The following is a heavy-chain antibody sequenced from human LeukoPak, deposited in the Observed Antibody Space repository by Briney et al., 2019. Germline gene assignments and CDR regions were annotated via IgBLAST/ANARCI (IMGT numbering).Heavy chain of an antibody. CDR3: ARGTWSDAFDI. CDR2: ISAYNGNT. Sequence: ASVKVSCNASGYTITTSCISWVRQAPGLRLGWMGWISAYNGNTNYAQKLQGRVTMTTDTSTTTAYMELRSLRSDDTAVYYCARGTWSDAFDIWGQGTMLTVSS. J-gene: IGHJ3*02. CDR1: GYTITTSC. V-gene: IGHV1-18*04. D-gene: IGHD6-13*01.